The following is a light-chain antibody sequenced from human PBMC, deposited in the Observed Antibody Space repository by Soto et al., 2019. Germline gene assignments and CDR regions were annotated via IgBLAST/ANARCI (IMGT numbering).Light chain of an antibody. CDR2: DVS. CDR1: SSDVGGYNY. J-gene: IGLJ2*01. CDR3: CSYAGIYTKVI. V-gene: IGLV2-11*01. Sequence: QSALTQPRSVSGSPGQSVTISCTGTSSDVGGYNYVSWYQQHPGKAPQLMIYDVSERPSGVPDRFSGSKSGNTASLTISGLQAEDEADYYCCSYAGIYTKVIFVGGTKVTVL.